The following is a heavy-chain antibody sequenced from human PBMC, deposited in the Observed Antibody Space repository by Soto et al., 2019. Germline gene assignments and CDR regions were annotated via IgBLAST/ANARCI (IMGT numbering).Heavy chain of an antibody. CDR2: ISGSGGST. CDR1: GFTFSSYA. V-gene: IGHV3-23*01. Sequence: PGGSLRLSCAASGFTFSSYAMSWVRQAPGKGLEWVSAISGSGGSTYYADSVKGRFTISRDNSKNTLYLQMNSLRAEDTAVYYCAKDLSDFWSGYYTWYFDYWGQGTLVTVSP. CDR3: AKDLSDFWSGYYTWYFDY. D-gene: IGHD3-3*01. J-gene: IGHJ4*02.